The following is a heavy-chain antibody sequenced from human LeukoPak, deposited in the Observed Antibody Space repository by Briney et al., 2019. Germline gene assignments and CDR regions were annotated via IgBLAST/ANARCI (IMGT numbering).Heavy chain of an antibody. CDR3: AKDRISGQGGAARILDY. CDR2: IRYDGSNK. V-gene: IGHV3-30*02. Sequence: GGSLRLSCAASGFTFSGYGMHWVRQAPGKGLEWVAFIRYDGSNKYYTDSAKGRFTISRDNSKNTLYLQMNSLRAEDTAVYYCAKDRISGQGGAARILDYWARESWSPSHQ. J-gene: IGHJ4*02. CDR1: GFTFSGYG. D-gene: IGHD6-6*01.